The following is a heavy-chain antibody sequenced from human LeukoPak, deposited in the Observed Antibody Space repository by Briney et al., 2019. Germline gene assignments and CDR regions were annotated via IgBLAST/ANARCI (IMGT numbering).Heavy chain of an antibody. Sequence: GRSLRLSCAASGFTFSSYAMHWVRQAPGKGLEWVAVISYDVSNKYYADSVNGRFTIYRDNSKNTLHLQMNSLRAEDTAVYYCAKGLLRDGSGSPNNWGQGTLVTVSS. D-gene: IGHD3-10*01. J-gene: IGHJ4*02. CDR2: ISYDVSNK. V-gene: IGHV3-30-3*01. CDR3: AKGLLRDGSGSPNN. CDR1: GFTFSSYA.